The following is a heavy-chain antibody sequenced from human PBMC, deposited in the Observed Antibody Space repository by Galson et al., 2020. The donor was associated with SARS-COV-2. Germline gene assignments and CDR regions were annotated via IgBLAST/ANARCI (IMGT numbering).Heavy chain of an antibody. CDR2: ISSSGSTI. D-gene: IGHD3-22*01. CDR3: ARATSDYYDSSGYYHFDY. J-gene: IGHJ4*02. CDR1: GFTFSDYY. Sequence: NSGGSLRLSCAASGFTFSDYYMSWIRQAPGKGLEWVSYISSSGSTIYYADSVKGRFTISRDNAKNSLYLQMNSLRAEDTAVYYCARATSDYYDSSGYYHFDYWGQGTLVTVSS. V-gene: IGHV3-11*01.